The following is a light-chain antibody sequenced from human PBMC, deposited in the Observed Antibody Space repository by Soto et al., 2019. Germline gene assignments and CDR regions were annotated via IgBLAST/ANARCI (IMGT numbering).Light chain of an antibody. Sequence: DIQMTQSPSSLSSSVEDRVIITCRASQSISNHLNWYKQKPGKAPKLLSFAASSLQSGVPSRFSGSRSGPDFTLTISSLQPGDFATYYCQQSYSSPPTFGQGTKVDIK. CDR1: QSISNH. V-gene: IGKV1-39*01. CDR2: AAS. CDR3: QQSYSSPPT. J-gene: IGKJ1*01.